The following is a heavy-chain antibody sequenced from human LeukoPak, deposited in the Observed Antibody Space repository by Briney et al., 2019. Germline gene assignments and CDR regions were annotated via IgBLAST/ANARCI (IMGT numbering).Heavy chain of an antibody. V-gene: IGHV4-39*07. D-gene: IGHD6-13*01. CDR3: ARVFFVGIAAAGYLT. Sequence: PSQTLSLTCTVSGGSISSSSYYWGWIRQPPGKGLEWIGSIYYSESTYYNPSLKSRVTISVDTSKNQFSLKLSSVTAADTAVYYCARVFFVGIAAAGYLTWGQGTLVTASS. CDR1: GGSISSSSYY. CDR2: IYYSEST. J-gene: IGHJ5*02.